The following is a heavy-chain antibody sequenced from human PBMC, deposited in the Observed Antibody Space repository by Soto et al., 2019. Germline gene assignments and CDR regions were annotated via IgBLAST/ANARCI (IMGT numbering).Heavy chain of an antibody. CDR2: IYSGGLT. D-gene: IGHD6-19*01. Sequence: GESLKISCAVSGFTASSNYMSWVRQAPGKGLEWVSVIYSGGLTYYADSVRGRFIISRDNSKNTLYLQMNSLRAEDTAVYYCATSAVSDYYYDYWGQGTLVTVYS. CDR3: ATSAVSDYYYDY. V-gene: IGHV3-53*01. J-gene: IGHJ4*02. CDR1: GFTASSNY.